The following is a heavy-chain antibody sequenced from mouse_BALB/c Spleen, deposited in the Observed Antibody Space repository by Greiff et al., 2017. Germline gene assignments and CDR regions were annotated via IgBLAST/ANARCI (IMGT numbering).Heavy chain of an antibody. V-gene: IGHV1-14*01. D-gene: IGHD2-14*01. J-gene: IGHJ2*01. CDR2: INPYNDGT. CDR3: ARSGYEGTFAY. CDR1: GYTFTSYV. Sequence: VQLKESGPELVKPGASVKMSCKASGYTFTSYVMHWVKQKPGQGLEWIGYINPYNDGTKYNEKFKGKATLTSDKSSSTAYMELSSLTSEDSAVYYCARSGYEGTFAYWGQGTTLTVSS.